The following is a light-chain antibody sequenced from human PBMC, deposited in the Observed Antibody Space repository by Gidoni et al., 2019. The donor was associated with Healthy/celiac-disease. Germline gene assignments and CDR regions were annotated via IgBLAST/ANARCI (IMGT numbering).Light chain of an antibody. CDR1: KLGDKY. V-gene: IGLV3-1*01. J-gene: IGLJ2*01. CDR2: QDT. Sequence: SYELTQPPSVSVSPGQTASITCSGDKLGDKYACWYRQKPGQSPVLVIYQDTKRPSGIPERFSGSNSGNTATLTISGTQAMDEADYYCQAWDGSTAHVVFGGGTKLTVL. CDR3: QAWDGSTAHVV.